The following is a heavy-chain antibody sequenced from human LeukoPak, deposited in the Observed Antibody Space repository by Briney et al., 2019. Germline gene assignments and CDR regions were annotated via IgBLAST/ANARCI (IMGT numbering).Heavy chain of an antibody. CDR2: INHSGST. D-gene: IGHD2-2*01. CDR1: GGSFRGYY. V-gene: IGHV4-34*01. J-gene: IGHJ3*02. Sequence: SETLSLTCAVYGGSFRGYYWSWIRQPPGKGLEWIGEINHSGSTNYNPSLKSRVTISVDTSKNQFSLKLSSVTAADTAVYYCASSCSSTSCYAFDIWGQGTMVTVSS. CDR3: ASSCSSTSCYAFDI.